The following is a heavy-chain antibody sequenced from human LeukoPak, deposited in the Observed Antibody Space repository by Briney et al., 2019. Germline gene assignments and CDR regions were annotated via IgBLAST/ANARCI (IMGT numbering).Heavy chain of an antibody. V-gene: IGHV3-23*01. J-gene: IGHJ4*02. CDR3: AKAVRRYCSGGSCYYYFDY. CDR1: GFTFSSYA. CDR2: ISGSGGST. Sequence: PGGSLRLSWAASGFTFSSYAMSWVRQAPGKGLEWVSAISGSGGSTYYADSVKGRFTISRDNSKNTLYLQMNSLRAEDTAVYYCAKAVRRYCSGGSCYYYFDYWGQGTLVTVSS. D-gene: IGHD2-15*01.